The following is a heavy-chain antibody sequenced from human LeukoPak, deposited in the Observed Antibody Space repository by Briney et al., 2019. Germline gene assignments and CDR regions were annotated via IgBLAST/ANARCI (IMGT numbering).Heavy chain of an antibody. CDR2: IIPIFGTA. D-gene: IGHD6-19*01. V-gene: IGHV1-69*13. J-gene: IGHJ4*02. Sequence: AASVKVSCKASGGTFSSYAISWVRQAPGQGLEWMGGIIPIFGTASYAQKFQGRVTITADESTSTAYMELSSLRSEDTAVYYCARRGRAVAGSFDYWGQGTLVTVSS. CDR1: GGTFSSYA. CDR3: ARRGRAVAGSFDY.